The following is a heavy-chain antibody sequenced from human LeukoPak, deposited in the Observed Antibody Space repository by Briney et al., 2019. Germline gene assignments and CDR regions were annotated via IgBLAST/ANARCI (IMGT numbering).Heavy chain of an antibody. V-gene: IGHV3-30*02. D-gene: IGHD2-2*01. J-gene: IGHJ5*02. CDR3: AKGVVVPAAFDWFDP. CDR2: IRYDGSNK. CDR1: GFTFSSYG. Sequence: PGGSLGLSCAASGFTFSSYGMHWVRQAPGKGLEWVAFIRYDGSNKYYADSVKGRFTISRDNSKNTLYLQMNSLRAEDTAVYYCAKGVVVPAAFDWFDPWGQGTLVTVSS.